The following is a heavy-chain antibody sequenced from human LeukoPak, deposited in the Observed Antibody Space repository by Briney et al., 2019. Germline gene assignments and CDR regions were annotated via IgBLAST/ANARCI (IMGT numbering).Heavy chain of an antibody. V-gene: IGHV1-2*06. CDR3: ARVGYHGSGSSDY. D-gene: IGHD3-10*01. Sequence: ASVKVSCKASGYTFTAYYMHWVRQAPGQGLEWMGRINPSSGDTTSAQKFHGRVTMTRDTSINTAYMALSRLKSDDTAVYYCARVGYHGSGSSDYWGQGTLVTVSS. CDR2: INPSSGDT. CDR1: GYTFTAYY. J-gene: IGHJ4*02.